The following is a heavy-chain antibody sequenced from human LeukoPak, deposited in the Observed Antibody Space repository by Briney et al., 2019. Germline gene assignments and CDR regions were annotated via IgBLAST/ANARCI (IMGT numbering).Heavy chain of an antibody. CDR1: GFTFSSYS. J-gene: IGHJ5*02. V-gene: IGHV3-7*01. Sequence: PGGSLRLSCAASGFTFSSYSMNWVRQAPGKGLEWVANIKEDGSEKYYVDSVKGRFTISRDNAKNSLYLQMNSLRAEDTAVYYCARDSSGWEPWGQGTLVTVSS. CDR3: ARDSSGWEP. D-gene: IGHD6-19*01. CDR2: IKEDGSEK.